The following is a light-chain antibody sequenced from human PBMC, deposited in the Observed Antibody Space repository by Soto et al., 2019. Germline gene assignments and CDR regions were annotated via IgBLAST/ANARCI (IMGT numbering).Light chain of an antibody. J-gene: IGKJ4*01. Sequence: EIVLTQSPATLSLSPGERATLSCGASQSVSRNYLAWFQQKPGLAPRLVIYDASTRATGIPDRFSGSGSGTDFTLTIRRLEPEDFAVYYCQQYCSSPPVTFGGGTKVEIK. CDR3: QQYCSSPPVT. CDR2: DAS. CDR1: QSVSRNY. V-gene: IGKV3D-20*01.